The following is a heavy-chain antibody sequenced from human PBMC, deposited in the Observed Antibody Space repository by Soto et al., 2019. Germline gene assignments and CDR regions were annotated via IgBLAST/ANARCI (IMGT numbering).Heavy chain of an antibody. D-gene: IGHD3-10*01. Sequence: QVQLVQSGAEVKKPGSSVKVSCSASAGTFDSYTISWVRQVPGQGLEWMGRIIPMLRMANFAQNFQGRVTMNADECTSKAYMVLSSLRSEDTAVYFCATNYGSGSTHFDHWGQGTPVTVTS. CDR2: IIPMLRMA. J-gene: IGHJ4*02. V-gene: IGHV1-69*02. CDR3: ATNYGSGSTHFDH. CDR1: AGTFDSYT.